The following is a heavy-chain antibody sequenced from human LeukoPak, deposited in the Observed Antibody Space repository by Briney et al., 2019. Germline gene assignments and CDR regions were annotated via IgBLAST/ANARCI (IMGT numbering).Heavy chain of an antibody. Sequence: SVTVSYKASGGTFNSYAISWVRQAPGQGREWMGGIIPIFGTANYAQKFQGRVTITTDESTSTAYMELSSLRSEDTAVYYCASSLSSGLYYFDYWGQGTLVTVSS. D-gene: IGHD3-22*01. CDR3: ASSLSSGLYYFDY. J-gene: IGHJ4*02. V-gene: IGHV1-69*05. CDR1: GGTFNSYA. CDR2: IIPIFGTA.